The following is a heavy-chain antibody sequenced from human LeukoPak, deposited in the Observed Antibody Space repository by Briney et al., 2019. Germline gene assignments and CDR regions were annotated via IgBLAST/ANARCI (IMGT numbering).Heavy chain of an antibody. CDR2: ISGSGGST. Sequence: GGSLRLSCAASGFTFSSYAMSWVRQAPGNGLEWVSAISGSGGSTYYADSVKGRFTISRDNSKNTLYLQMNSLRAEDTAVYYCAKSGRYCTNGVCYSNPFDYWGQGTLVTVSS. J-gene: IGHJ4*02. D-gene: IGHD2-8*01. V-gene: IGHV3-23*01. CDR3: AKSGRYCTNGVCYSNPFDY. CDR1: GFTFSSYA.